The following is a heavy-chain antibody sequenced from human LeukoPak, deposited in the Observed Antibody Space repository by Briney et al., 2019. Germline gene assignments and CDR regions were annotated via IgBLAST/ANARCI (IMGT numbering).Heavy chain of an antibody. Sequence: GGSLRLSCAASGFTFSNYVIHWVRQAPGKGLEWVAVISYDGSNKYYADSVKGRFTISRDNSKNTLYLQMNSLRAEDTAVYYCARDRAYSSSSSYYYYMDVWGKGTTVTVSS. V-gene: IGHV3-30-3*01. J-gene: IGHJ6*03. CDR1: GFTFSNYV. D-gene: IGHD6-6*01. CDR2: ISYDGSNK. CDR3: ARDRAYSSSSSYYYYMDV.